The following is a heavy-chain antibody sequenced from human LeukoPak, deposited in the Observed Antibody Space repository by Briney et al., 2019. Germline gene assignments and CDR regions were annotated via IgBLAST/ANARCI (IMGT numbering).Heavy chain of an antibody. D-gene: IGHD1-20*01. Sequence: GRSLRLSCAASGFTFSSYGMHWVRQAPGKGLEWVAVIWYDGDNKYYGDSVKGRFTVSRDNSKNTLFLQMNSLGAEDTAVYYCARGAITGRSYFDYWGQGTLVTVS. CDR1: GFTFSSYG. CDR2: IWYDGDNK. V-gene: IGHV3-33*01. CDR3: ARGAITGRSYFDY. J-gene: IGHJ4*02.